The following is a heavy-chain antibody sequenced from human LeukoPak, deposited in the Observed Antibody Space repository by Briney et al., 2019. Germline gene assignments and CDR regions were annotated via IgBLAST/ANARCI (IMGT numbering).Heavy chain of an antibody. CDR2: ISYDGSNK. V-gene: IGHV3-30*18. CDR3: AKEETGYSGYESRFDY. CDR1: GFTFSSYG. J-gene: IGHJ4*02. D-gene: IGHD5-12*01. Sequence: GGSLRLSCAASGFTFSSYGMHWVRQAPGKGLEWVAVISYDGSNKYYADSVKGRFTISRDNSKNTLYLQMNSLRAEDTAVYYCAKEETGYSGYESRFDYWGQGTLVIVSS.